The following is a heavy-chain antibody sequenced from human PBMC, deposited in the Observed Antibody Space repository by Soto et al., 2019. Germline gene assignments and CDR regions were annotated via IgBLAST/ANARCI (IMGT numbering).Heavy chain of an antibody. CDR1: GFTFTSSA. CDR3: AAPYYDFWSGYYNAYYYYYGMDV. V-gene: IGHV1-58*01. D-gene: IGHD3-3*01. Sequence: QMQLVQSGPEVKKPGTSVKVSCKASGFTFTSSAVQWVRQARGQRLEWIGWIVVGSGNTNYAQKFHERVTITRDMSTSTAYMELSSLRSEDTAVYYCAAPYYDFWSGYYNAYYYYYGMDVW. J-gene: IGHJ6*01. CDR2: IVVGSGNT.